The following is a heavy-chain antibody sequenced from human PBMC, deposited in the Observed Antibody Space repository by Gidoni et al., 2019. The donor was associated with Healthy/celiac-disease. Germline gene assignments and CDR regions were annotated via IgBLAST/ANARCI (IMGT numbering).Heavy chain of an antibody. CDR2: ISYDGSNK. V-gene: IGHV3-30-3*01. J-gene: IGHJ3*02. CDR1: GFTFSSYA. CDR3: ARAVGDSGSYDAFDI. Sequence: QVQLVEAGGGVVKPGRSMRLSCAASGFTFSSYAMHLVRQAPGKGLEWVAVISYDGSNKYYAASVKGRFTISRDNSKNTLYLQMNSLRAEDTAVYYCARAVGDSGSYDAFDIWGQGTMVTVSS. D-gene: IGHD1-26*01.